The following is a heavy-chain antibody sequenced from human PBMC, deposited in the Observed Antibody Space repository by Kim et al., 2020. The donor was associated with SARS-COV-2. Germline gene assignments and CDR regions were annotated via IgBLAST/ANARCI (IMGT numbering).Heavy chain of an antibody. Sequence: GGSLRLSCAASGFTFNNNAMSWVRQAPGKGLEWVSYISDGGGGIHYTDSVKGRFTISRDNSNNSLYLQMNSLRAEDTAVYYCAKAPLWFGAFGYWGHG. CDR3: AKAPLWFGAFGY. CDR1: GFTFNNNA. V-gene: IGHV3-23*01. D-gene: IGHD3-10*01. J-gene: IGHJ4*03. CDR2: ISDGGGGI.